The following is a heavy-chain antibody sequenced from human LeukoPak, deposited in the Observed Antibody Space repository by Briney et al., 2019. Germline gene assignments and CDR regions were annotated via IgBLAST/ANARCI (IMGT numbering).Heavy chain of an antibody. CDR3: AKDHRYWTYAGSGSYCLHY. CDR1: GFTFSSYW. J-gene: IGHJ4*02. V-gene: IGHV3-30*02. Sequence: GGSLRLSCAASGFTFSSYWMSWVRQAPGKGLEWVAFIRYDGNNKDYTDSVKGRFTISRDDSKNTLYLEMNSLRAEDTAVYYCAKDHRYWTYAGSGSYCLHYWGQGTLVTVSS. CDR2: IRYDGNNK. D-gene: IGHD3-10*01.